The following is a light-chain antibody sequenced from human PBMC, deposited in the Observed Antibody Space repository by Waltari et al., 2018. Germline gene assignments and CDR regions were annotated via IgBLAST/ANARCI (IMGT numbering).Light chain of an antibody. J-gene: IGKJ2*01. Sequence: DIVMTQSPASLAVSLGERATINCKSSQSVLYSSNNKNYLAWYQQKPGQPPKRLIYWASTRESVVPDRYSGSGSATAFTLTISSLQAEYVSVYYCQQYYSTPYTFGQWTKLEIK. CDR1: QSVLYSSNNKNY. CDR3: QQYYSTPYT. V-gene: IGKV4-1*01. CDR2: WAS.